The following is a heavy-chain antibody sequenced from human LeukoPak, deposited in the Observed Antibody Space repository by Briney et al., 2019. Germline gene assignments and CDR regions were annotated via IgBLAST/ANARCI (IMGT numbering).Heavy chain of an antibody. Sequence: TTSETLSLTCTVSGGSISTYFWSWIRQPPGKGLEWIAYVHYSESTNYNPSLKSRVTISRDMSRNQFSLMLSSVAAADTAVYYCAGTGLFFDYWSQGTLVTVSS. CDR2: VHYSEST. V-gene: IGHV4-59*01. J-gene: IGHJ4*02. CDR3: AGTGLFFDY. D-gene: IGHD7-27*01. CDR1: GGSISTYF.